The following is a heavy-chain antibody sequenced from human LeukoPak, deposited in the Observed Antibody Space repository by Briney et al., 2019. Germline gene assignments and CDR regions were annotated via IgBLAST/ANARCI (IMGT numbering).Heavy chain of an antibody. CDR2: ISSGT. V-gene: IGHV3-11*01. CDR1: GFTFSDYY. Sequence: GGSLRLSCAASGFTFSDYYMSWIRQAPGKGLEWAAYISSGTYYADSVKGRFTISRDSAKNSLYLQMNSLRAEDTAVYYCARYTSGYLTVFDYWGQGTLVTVSS. D-gene: IGHD3-22*01. J-gene: IGHJ4*02. CDR3: ARYTSGYLTVFDY.